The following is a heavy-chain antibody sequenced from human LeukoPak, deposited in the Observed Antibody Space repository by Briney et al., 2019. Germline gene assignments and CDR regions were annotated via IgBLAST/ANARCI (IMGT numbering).Heavy chain of an antibody. V-gene: IGHV4-30-4*01. CDR1: GGSISSADYY. D-gene: IGHD6-13*01. J-gene: IGHJ4*02. Sequence: PSQTLSLTCSVSGGSISSADYYWSWIRQPPGKGLEWIGYIIYSGSTDYNPSLKSRVTISVDTSKNQFSLRLTSVTAADTAVYYCARLKPYSSTSAYYFDYWGQGTLGTVSS. CDR2: IIYSGST. CDR3: ARLKPYSSTSAYYFDY.